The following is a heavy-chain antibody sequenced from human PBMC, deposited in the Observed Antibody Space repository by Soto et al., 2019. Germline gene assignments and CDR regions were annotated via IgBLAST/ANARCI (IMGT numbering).Heavy chain of an antibody. V-gene: IGHV3-74*01. CDR2: TRGDGSST. D-gene: IGHD6-19*01. J-gene: IGHJ5*02. Sequence: EVQLVESGGGLVQPGGSLRLSCVGSGFTFSSHWMHWVRQTPGKGPAWVSRTRGDGSSTAYAESVRGRFAISRDNDKNTLDLQMNNLRAEYSAVYFCAREFIAVMGAIRWFYPWGLGTHVTVSS. CDR3: AREFIAVMGAIRWFYP. CDR1: GFTFSSHW.